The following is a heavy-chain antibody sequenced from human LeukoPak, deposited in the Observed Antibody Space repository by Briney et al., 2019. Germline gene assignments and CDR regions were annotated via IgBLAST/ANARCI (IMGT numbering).Heavy chain of an antibody. V-gene: IGHV3-30-3*01. D-gene: IGHD4-17*01. J-gene: IGHJ3*02. CDR1: GFTFSSFV. CDR3: ARDYGDYGGTFDI. Sequence: QPGGSLRLSCAASGFTFSSFVIHWVRQVPGKALEWVAVISYDGSNKYYADSVKGRFTISRDNSKNTLYLQMNSLRPEDTAVYYCARDYGDYGGTFDIWGRGTMVTVSS. CDR2: ISYDGSNK.